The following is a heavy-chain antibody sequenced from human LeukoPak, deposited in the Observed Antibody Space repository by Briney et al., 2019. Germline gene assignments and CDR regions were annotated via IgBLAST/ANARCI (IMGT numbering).Heavy chain of an antibody. Sequence: SETLSLTCAVYGGSFSGYYWSWIRQPLGKGLEWIGEINHSGSTNYNPSLKSRVTISVDTSKNQFSLKLSSVTAADTAVYYCARGRFLEWLRPFDYWGQGTLVTVSS. CDR1: GGSFSGYY. CDR2: INHSGST. V-gene: IGHV4-34*01. D-gene: IGHD3-3*01. CDR3: ARGRFLEWLRPFDY. J-gene: IGHJ4*02.